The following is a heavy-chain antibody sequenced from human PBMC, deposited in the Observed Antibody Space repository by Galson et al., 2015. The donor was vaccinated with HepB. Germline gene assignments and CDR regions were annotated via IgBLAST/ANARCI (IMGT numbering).Heavy chain of an antibody. V-gene: IGHV1-2*06. J-gene: IGHJ4*02. Sequence: SVKVSCKASGYTFTGYYMHWVRQAPGQGLEWMGRINPNSGGTNYAQKFQGRVTMTRDTSISTAYMELSRLRSDDTAVYYCARVFRDTAMVIYFDYWGQGTLVTVSS. CDR1: GYTFTGYY. D-gene: IGHD5-18*01. CDR3: ARVFRDTAMVIYFDY. CDR2: INPNSGGT.